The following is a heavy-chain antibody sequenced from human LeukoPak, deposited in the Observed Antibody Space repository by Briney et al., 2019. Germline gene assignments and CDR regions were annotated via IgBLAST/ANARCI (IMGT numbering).Heavy chain of an antibody. Sequence: SETLSLTCTVSGGSIGSHYWSWIRQFPGKGLEWTGYIYNSGSTNYNPSLKSRVTISKDTSKNQFSLKLSSVTAADTAVYYCARVGAAMDNFDYWGQGTLVTVS. J-gene: IGHJ4*02. D-gene: IGHD5-18*01. CDR1: GGSIGSHY. CDR3: ARVGAAMDNFDY. CDR2: IYNSGST. V-gene: IGHV4-59*11.